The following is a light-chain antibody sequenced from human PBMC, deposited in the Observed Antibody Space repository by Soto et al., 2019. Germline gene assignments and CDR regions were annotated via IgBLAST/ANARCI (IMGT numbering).Light chain of an antibody. J-gene: IGLJ1*01. Sequence: QSALTQPPSVSGAPGQRVTISCTGSSSNIGAGYDVHWYQQHPGKAPKLMIYEVNNRPSGGSHRFSGSKSGNTASLTISGLQAEDEADYYCSSFTSSGTSYVFGTGTKVTVL. CDR1: SSNIGAGYD. CDR2: EVN. CDR3: SSFTSSGTSYV. V-gene: IGLV2-14*01.